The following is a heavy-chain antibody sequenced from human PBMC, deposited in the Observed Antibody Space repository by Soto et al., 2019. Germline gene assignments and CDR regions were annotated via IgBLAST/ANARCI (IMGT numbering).Heavy chain of an antibody. CDR2: ITTSSSYR. CDR1: GFTFSTYG. J-gene: IGHJ4*01. V-gene: IGHV3-21*01. Sequence: GGSLRLSCAASGFTFSTYGMHWVRQAPGKGLEWVSDITTSSSYRFYADSVKGRFTISRDDAKNSLYLQMNSLRAEDTGVYYCARDLGLSFFFFSFDYWGHVTLVTVPS. CDR3: ARDLGLSFFFFSFDY. D-gene: IGHD3-3*02.